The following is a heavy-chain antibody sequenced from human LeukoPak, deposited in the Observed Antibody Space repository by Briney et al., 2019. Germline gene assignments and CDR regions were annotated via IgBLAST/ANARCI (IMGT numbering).Heavy chain of an antibody. CDR2: ISSNGGST. CDR3: ARHGHYDFWSGYSLDY. J-gene: IGHJ4*02. Sequence: PGGSLRLSCAASGFTFSSYAMHWVRQAPGKGLEYVSAISSNGGSTYYANSVKGRFTISRDNSKNTLYLQMGSLRAEDTAVYYCARHGHYDFWSGYSLDYWGQGTLVTVSS. D-gene: IGHD3-3*01. V-gene: IGHV3-64*01. CDR1: GFTFSSYA.